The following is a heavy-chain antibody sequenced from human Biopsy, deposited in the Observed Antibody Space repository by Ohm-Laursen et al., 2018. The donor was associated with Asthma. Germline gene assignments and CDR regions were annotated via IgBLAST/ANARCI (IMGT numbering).Heavy chain of an antibody. CDR2: IIPIFGTS. D-gene: IGHD1-7*01. CDR1: GGTFSRYA. J-gene: IGHJ6*02. Sequence: GASVKVSCKASGGTFSRYAISWVRQAPGQGLEWMGGIIPIFGTSNYVQKFQGRVTFTADESTSSAYMELSSLRSEDSAVYYCARELELRGVGFGYYYYGMDVWGQGTTVTVS. V-gene: IGHV1-69*13. CDR3: ARELELRGVGFGYYYYGMDV.